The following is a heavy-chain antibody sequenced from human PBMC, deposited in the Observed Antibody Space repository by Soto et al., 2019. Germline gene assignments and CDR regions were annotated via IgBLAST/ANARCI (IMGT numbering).Heavy chain of an antibody. J-gene: IGHJ5*02. Sequence: QVQLQESGPGLVKPSQTLSLTCTVSGGSISSGGYYWSWIRQHPGKGLEWIGYIYYSGSTYYNPPLKSRVTISVDTSKNQFSLKLSSVTAADTAVYYCARRYCSSTSCYRLVRFDPWGQGTLVTVSS. CDR3: ARRYCSSTSCYRLVRFDP. CDR2: IYYSGST. CDR1: GGSISSGGYY. D-gene: IGHD2-2*01. V-gene: IGHV4-31*03.